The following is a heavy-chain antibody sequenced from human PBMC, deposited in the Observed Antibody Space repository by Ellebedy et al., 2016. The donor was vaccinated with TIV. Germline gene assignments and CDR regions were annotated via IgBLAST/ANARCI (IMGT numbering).Heavy chain of an antibody. CDR2: ISYDGKNQ. D-gene: IGHD1-1*01. CDR1: GFSFSNYD. J-gene: IGHJ6*02. CDR3: AKDWKWNVRNYGMNV. Sequence: PGGSLRLSCAASGFSFSNYDIHWVRQALGKGLEWVAVISYDGKNQKYVASVKGRFTIARNNSKNTLSLQRNSLRPEDTAVYYWAKDWKWNVRNYGMNVWGQGTTVTVS. V-gene: IGHV3-30*18.